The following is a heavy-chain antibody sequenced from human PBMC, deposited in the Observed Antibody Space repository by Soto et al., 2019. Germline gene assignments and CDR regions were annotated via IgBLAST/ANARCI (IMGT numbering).Heavy chain of an antibody. J-gene: IGHJ5*02. CDR2: IKQDGSEK. Sequence: EVQLVESGGGLVQPGGSLRLSCAASGFTFSNYWMSWVREAPGKGLEWVASIKQDGSEKYYVDSVKGRFTISRDNAKNSLYLQMNSLRAEDTAVYYCASRASGGIRISFDPWGQGTLVTVSS. V-gene: IGHV3-7*01. CDR3: ASRASGGIRISFDP. D-gene: IGHD2-15*01. CDR1: GFTFSNYW.